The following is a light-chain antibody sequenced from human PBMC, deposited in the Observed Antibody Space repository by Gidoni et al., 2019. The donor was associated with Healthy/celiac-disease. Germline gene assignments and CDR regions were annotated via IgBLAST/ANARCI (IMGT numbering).Light chain of an antibody. CDR1: QSVLYSSNNKNY. V-gene: IGKV4-1*01. J-gene: IGKJ1*01. Sequence: ASLGERATINCKSSQSVLYSSNNKNYLAWYQQKPGQPPKLLIYWASTRESGVPDRFSGSGSGTDFTLTISSLQAEDVAVYYGQQYSSTPRTFGQGTKVEIK. CDR3: QQYSSTPRT. CDR2: WAS.